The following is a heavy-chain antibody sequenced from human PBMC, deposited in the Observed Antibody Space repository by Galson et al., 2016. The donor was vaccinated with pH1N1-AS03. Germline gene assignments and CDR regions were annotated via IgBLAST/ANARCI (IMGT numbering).Heavy chain of an antibody. D-gene: IGHD3-3*01. V-gene: IGHV3-11*01. Sequence: SLRLSCAASGFTFSDYYMSWIRQAPGKGLEWVSCITSSGSTGTTIYYADSVKGRFTISRDNAKNSLYLQMNSLRAEDTAIYYCARGWYDFWSGDLVDPFDDWGQEALVTVSS. CDR1: GFTFSDYY. J-gene: IGHJ4*02. CDR3: ARGWYDFWSGDLVDPFDD. CDR2: ITSSGSTGTTI.